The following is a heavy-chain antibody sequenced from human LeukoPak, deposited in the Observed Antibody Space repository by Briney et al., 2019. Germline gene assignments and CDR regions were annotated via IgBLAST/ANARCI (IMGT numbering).Heavy chain of an antibody. CDR2: ISSSSGTI. CDR1: GFTFSSYS. D-gene: IGHD3-16*01. J-gene: IGHJ6*02. V-gene: IGHV3-48*04. Sequence: GGSLRLSCAASGFTFSSYSMNWVRQAPGKGLEWISYISSSSGTIYYADSVKGRFTMSRDNAKKSLYLQMDSLKVEDTAVYYCARDWGGGGYYYGMDVWGQGTTVAVSS. CDR3: ARDWGGGGYYYGMDV.